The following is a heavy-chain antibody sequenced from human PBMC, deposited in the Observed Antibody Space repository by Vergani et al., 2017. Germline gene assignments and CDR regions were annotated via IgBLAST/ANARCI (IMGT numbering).Heavy chain of an antibody. CDR3: DRCVGDCYSDPAFDY. CDR2: IFSNDEK. CDR1: GFSLSNARMG. J-gene: IGHJ4*02. D-gene: IGHD2-21*02. V-gene: IGHV2-26*01. Sequence: QVTLKESGPVLVKHTETLTLTCTVSGFSLSNARMGVSWIRQPPGKALEWLANIFSNDEKTYSTSLKSRLTISKDTSKSQVVLTMTNMDPVDTATYYCDRCVGDCYSDPAFDYWGQGTLVTVSS.